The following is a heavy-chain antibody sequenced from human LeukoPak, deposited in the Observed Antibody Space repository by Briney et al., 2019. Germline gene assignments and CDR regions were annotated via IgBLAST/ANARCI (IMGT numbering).Heavy chain of an antibody. V-gene: IGHV3-21*01. CDR1: GFTFSSYS. Sequence: GGSLRLSCAASGFTFSSYSMNWVRQAPGKGLEWVSSISSSSSYIYYADSVKSRFTISRDNAKNSLYLQMNSLRAEDTAVYYCAREGYYDSSGYDYWGQGTLVSVSS. J-gene: IGHJ4*02. CDR2: ISSSSSYI. D-gene: IGHD3-22*01. CDR3: AREGYYDSSGYDY.